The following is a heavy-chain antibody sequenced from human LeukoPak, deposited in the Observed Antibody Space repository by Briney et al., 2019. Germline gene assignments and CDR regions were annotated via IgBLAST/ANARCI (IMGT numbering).Heavy chain of an antibody. Sequence: ASVKVSCKASGYTFTGYYMHWVRQAPGQGLEWMGWINPNRGGTNSAQKFQGRVAMPRDTSISTADVGLSKLRSDDTGVYYCARGSGSEYCYYYYYMDVWGKGTTVTVSS. J-gene: IGHJ6*03. CDR2: INPNRGGT. V-gene: IGHV1-2*02. CDR3: ARGSGSEYCYYYYYMDV. D-gene: IGHD1-26*01. CDR1: GYTFTGYY.